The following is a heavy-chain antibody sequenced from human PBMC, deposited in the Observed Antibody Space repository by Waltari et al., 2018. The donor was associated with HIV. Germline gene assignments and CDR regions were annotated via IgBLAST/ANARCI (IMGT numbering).Heavy chain of an antibody. Sequence: QVQLQQWGAGLSKSSETLSLTCAVYGGSFSGYYWSWIRQPPGKGLEWIGEIYHSGSTNYNPSLKSRVTISVDTSKNQFSLKLSSVTAADTAVYYCARGRWTMVRGVIQAYYYYYGMDVWGQGTTVTVSS. J-gene: IGHJ6*02. CDR2: IYHSGST. CDR1: GGSFSGYY. D-gene: IGHD3-10*01. V-gene: IGHV4-34*01. CDR3: ARGRWTMVRGVIQAYYYYYGMDV.